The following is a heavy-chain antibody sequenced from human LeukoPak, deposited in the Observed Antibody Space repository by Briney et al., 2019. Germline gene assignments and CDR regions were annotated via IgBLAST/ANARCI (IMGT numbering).Heavy chain of an antibody. D-gene: IGHD3-22*01. V-gene: IGHV3-21*01. CDR3: ARDSYYYDSSGYPYYYGMDV. CDR1: GFTFSSYS. Sequence: GGSLRLSCAASGFTFSSYSMNWVRQAPGKGREWGSSISSSSSYIYYADSVKGRFTISRDNAKNSLYLQMNSLRAEDTAVYYCARDSYYYDSSGYPYYYGMDVWGQGTTVTVSS. J-gene: IGHJ6*02. CDR2: ISSSSSYI.